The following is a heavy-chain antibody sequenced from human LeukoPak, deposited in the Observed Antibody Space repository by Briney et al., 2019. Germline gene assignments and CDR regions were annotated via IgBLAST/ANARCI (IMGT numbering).Heavy chain of an antibody. D-gene: IGHD2-2*01. V-gene: IGHV4-59*01. CDR3: AKDLSSSYYYYYGMDV. J-gene: IGHJ6*02. CDR1: GGSISSYY. Sequence: PETLSLTCTVSGGSISSYYWSWIRQPPGKGLEWIGYVSYRGSTNYNPSLMSRVTISVDTSKNQFSLKLSSVTAADTAVYYCAKDLSSSYYYYYGMDVWGHGTTVTVSS. CDR2: VSYRGST.